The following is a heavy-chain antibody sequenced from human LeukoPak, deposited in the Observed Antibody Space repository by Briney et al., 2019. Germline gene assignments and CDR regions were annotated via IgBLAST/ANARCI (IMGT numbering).Heavy chain of an antibody. V-gene: IGHV3-23*01. CDR3: TRVTYYPNDYFQH. D-gene: IGHD3-10*01. Sequence: QTGGSLRLSCAASGFTFSSYAMSWVRQAPGKGLEWVSGIGASGDSTYYADSVKGRFTISRDNAKNTLYLQMNSLTAEDTAIYYCTRVTYYPNDYFQHWGQGTLVTVSS. CDR1: GFTFSSYA. CDR2: IGASGDST. J-gene: IGHJ1*01.